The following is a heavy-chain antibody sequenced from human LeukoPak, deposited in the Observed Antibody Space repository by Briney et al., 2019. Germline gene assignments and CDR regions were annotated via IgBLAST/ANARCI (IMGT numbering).Heavy chain of an antibody. CDR2: IVVGSGNT. V-gene: IGHV1-58*01. D-gene: IGHD2-2*02. CDR1: RFTFTSSA. J-gene: IGHJ6*03. CDR3: AARGLQYCSSTSCYTVDMDV. Sequence: GASVKVSCKASRFTFTSSAVQWVRQARGQRLEWIGWIVVGSGNTNYAQKFQERVTITRDMSTSTAYMELSSLRSEDTAVYYCAARGLQYCSSTSCYTVDMDVWGKGTTVTVSS.